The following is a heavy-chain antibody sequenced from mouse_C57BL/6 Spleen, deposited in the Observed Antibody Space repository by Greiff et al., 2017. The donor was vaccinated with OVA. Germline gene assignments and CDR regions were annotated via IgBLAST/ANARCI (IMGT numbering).Heavy chain of an antibody. J-gene: IGHJ1*03. CDR1: GYTFTSYW. CDR2: INPSNGGT. V-gene: IGHV1-53*01. D-gene: IGHD2-5*01. Sequence: QVHVKQPGTELVKPGASVKLSCKASGYTFTSYWMHWVKQRPGQGLEWIGNINPSNGGTNYNEKFKSKATLTVDKSSSTAYMQLSSLTSEDSAVYYCARSGYYSNPYWYFDVWGTGTTVTVSS. CDR3: ARSGYYSNPYWYFDV.